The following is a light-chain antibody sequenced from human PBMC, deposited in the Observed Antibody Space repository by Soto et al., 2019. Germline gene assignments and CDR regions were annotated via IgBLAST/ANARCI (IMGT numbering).Light chain of an antibody. CDR1: SSDVGSYNL. Sequence: QSVLTQPASVSGSPGQSITISCTETSSDVGSYNLVSWYQQHPGKAPKLIIYEVSKRPSGVSNRFSGSKSGNTASLTISGLQAEDEADYYCCSYAGSSTPYVFGTGTKVTVL. V-gene: IGLV2-23*02. CDR2: EVS. J-gene: IGLJ1*01. CDR3: CSYAGSSTPYV.